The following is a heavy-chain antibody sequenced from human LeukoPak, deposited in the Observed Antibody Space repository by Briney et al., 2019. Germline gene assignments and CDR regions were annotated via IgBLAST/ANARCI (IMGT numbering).Heavy chain of an antibody. Sequence: SETLSLTCAVYGGSLSGYYWSWIRQPPGKGLGWIGEINHSGSTKYNPSLESRVTISVDTSKNQFSLQLSSVTAADTAVYYCARSTRLAAVGTFDYWGQGTLVTVSS. D-gene: IGHD6-13*01. V-gene: IGHV4-34*01. CDR3: ARSTRLAAVGTFDY. CDR2: INHSGST. CDR1: GGSLSGYY. J-gene: IGHJ4*02.